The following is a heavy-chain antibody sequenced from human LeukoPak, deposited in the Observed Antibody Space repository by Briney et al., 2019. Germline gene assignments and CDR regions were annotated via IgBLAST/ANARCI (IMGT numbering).Heavy chain of an antibody. Sequence: SETLSLTCAVYGGSFSGYYWSWIRQPAGKGLEWIGRIYTSGSTNYNPSLKSRVTMSVDTSKNQFSLKLSSVTAADTAVYYCARDWGMALWFGDNYYYMDVWGKGTTVTVSS. D-gene: IGHD3-10*01. CDR3: ARDWGMALWFGDNYYYMDV. CDR1: GGSFSGYY. CDR2: IYTSGST. V-gene: IGHV4-4*07. J-gene: IGHJ6*03.